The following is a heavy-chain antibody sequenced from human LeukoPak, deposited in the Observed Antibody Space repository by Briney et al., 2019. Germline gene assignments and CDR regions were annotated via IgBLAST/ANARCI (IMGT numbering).Heavy chain of an antibody. CDR2: ISYDGSNK. V-gene: IGHV3-30*18. J-gene: IGHJ4*02. CDR3: AKDASVWSSGPTDY. CDR1: GFTFSSYG. Sequence: PGGSLRLSRAASGFTFSSYGMHWVRQAPGKGLEWVAVISYDGSNKYYADSVKGRFTISRDNSKNTLYLQMNSLRVEDTAVYYCAKDASVWSSGPTDYWGQGTLVTVSS. D-gene: IGHD6-19*01.